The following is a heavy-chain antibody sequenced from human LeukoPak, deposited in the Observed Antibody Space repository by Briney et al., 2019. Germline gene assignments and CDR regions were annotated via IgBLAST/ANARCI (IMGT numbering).Heavy chain of an antibody. D-gene: IGHD6-13*01. V-gene: IGHV4-59*01. CDR2: IYYSGTT. CDR3: ARSYSRASPYFDY. Sequence: PSETLSLTCTASGGSISSYYWSWIRQPPGKGLEWIGYIYYSGTTNYNPSLQSRVTISVDTIKNQFSLKLTSVTAADTAVYYCARSYSRASPYFDYWGQGSLVTVSS. J-gene: IGHJ4*02. CDR1: GGSISSYY.